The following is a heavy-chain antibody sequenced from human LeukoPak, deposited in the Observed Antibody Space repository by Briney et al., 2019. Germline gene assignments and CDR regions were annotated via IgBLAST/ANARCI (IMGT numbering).Heavy chain of an antibody. Sequence: GASLRLSCAASGFTFDDYGMGWVRQVPGQGLEWVSGINWNGGGTGYADSVKGRFTISRDNAKNSLYLQMNSLRAEDTAVYSCARTRVSGGTFYHHFDYWGQGTLVTVSS. CDR1: GFTFDDYG. J-gene: IGHJ4*02. CDR2: INWNGGGT. CDR3: ARTRVSGGTFYHHFDY. V-gene: IGHV3-20*04. D-gene: IGHD2-15*01.